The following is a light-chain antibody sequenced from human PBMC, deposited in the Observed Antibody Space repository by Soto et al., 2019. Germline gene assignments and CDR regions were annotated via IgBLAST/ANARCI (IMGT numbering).Light chain of an antibody. CDR3: QHRSNWPPF. J-gene: IGKJ5*01. V-gene: IGKV3-11*01. Sequence: ELVLTQSPATLSLSPGERTTLSCRASQSVSSSLAWYPQKPGQAPRLLIDDASNMATGIPARFSVSGSGSDFKLSISGPEPEYVAVYDCQHRSNWPPFFGKGTRLEIK. CDR1: QSVSSS. CDR2: DAS.